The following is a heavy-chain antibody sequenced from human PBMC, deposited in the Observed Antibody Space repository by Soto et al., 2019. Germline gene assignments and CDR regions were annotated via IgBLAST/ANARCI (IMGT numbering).Heavy chain of an antibody. V-gene: IGHV4-59*01. D-gene: IGHD2-21*02. CDR3: ARLAYCGGDCPYYYYGMDV. J-gene: IGHJ6*02. CDR2: IYYSGST. Sequence: PSATRSLTCTVSGGSISRYCWSGIRQPPGKGLEWIGYIYYSGSTNYNPSLKSRVTISVDTSKNQFSLKLSSVTAADTAVYYCARLAYCGGDCPYYYYGMDVWGQGTTVNVSS. CDR1: GGSISRYC.